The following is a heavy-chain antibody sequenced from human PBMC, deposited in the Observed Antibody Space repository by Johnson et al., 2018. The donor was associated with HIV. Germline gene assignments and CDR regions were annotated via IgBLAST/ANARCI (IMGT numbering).Heavy chain of an antibody. CDR3: AKDQHYYDSRNGGAFDI. J-gene: IGHJ3*02. CDR1: GFTFDDYA. CDR2: IGTAGDT. V-gene: IGHV3-13*01. D-gene: IGHD3-22*01. Sequence: VQLVESGGGLVQPGGSLRLSCAASGFTFDDYAMHWVRQTPGKGLEWVSAIGTAGDTYYPGSVKGRFTISRDNSKNTLYLQMNSLRAEDTAVYYCAKDQHYYDSRNGGAFDIWGQGEMVTVSS.